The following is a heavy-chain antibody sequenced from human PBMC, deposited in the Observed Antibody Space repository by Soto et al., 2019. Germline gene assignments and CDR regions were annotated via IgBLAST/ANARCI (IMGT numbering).Heavy chain of an antibody. J-gene: IGHJ4*02. CDR1: GYTLTELS. V-gene: IGHV1-24*01. CDR2: FDPEDGKT. CDR3: AREHYYDSSGLDY. D-gene: IGHD3-22*01. Sequence: ASVKVSCKVSGYTLTELSMHWVRQAPGKGLEWMGGFDPEDGKTIYAQKFQGRVTITRDTSASTAYMELSSLRSEDTAVYYCAREHYYDSSGLDYWGQGTLVTVSS.